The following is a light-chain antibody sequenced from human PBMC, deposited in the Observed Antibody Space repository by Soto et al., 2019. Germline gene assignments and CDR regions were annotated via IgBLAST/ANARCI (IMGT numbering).Light chain of an antibody. Sequence: QSALTQPASVSGSPGQSITISCTGTSSDVGSYNYVSRYQQHPGKAPKLMIYEVSNRPSGVSNRFSGSKSGNTASLTISGLQAEDEADYYCSSYASSHSLVLFGGGTKLTVL. CDR2: EVS. CDR1: SSDVGSYNY. CDR3: SSYASSHSLVL. V-gene: IGLV2-14*01. J-gene: IGLJ2*01.